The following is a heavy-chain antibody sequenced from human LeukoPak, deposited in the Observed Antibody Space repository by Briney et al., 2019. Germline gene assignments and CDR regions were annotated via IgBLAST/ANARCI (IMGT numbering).Heavy chain of an antibody. CDR3: AKDRASSSQYEYFDY. Sequence: GRSLRLSCAASGFTFDDYAMHWVRQAPGKGLEWVSGISWNSGSIGYADSVKGRFTISRDNAKNSLHLQMNSLRAEDTALYYCAKDRASSSQYEYFDYWGQGTLVTVSS. D-gene: IGHD6-13*01. CDR1: GFTFDDYA. J-gene: IGHJ4*02. CDR2: ISWNSGSI. V-gene: IGHV3-9*01.